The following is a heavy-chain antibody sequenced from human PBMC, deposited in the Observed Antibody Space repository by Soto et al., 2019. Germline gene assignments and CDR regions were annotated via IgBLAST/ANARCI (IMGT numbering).Heavy chain of an antibody. CDR1: GYTFTSFY. V-gene: IGHV1-46*01. CDR2: INPSGTTT. Sequence: ASVKVSCKASGYTFTSFYMHWVRQAPGQGLEWMGIINPSGTTTDYAQKFQGRVTMTRDTSTSTYYMELSSLTSEDTAVYYCARYSSNWFQTEGMDVWGQGTTVTVSS. D-gene: IGHD6-13*01. CDR3: ARYSSNWFQTEGMDV. J-gene: IGHJ6*02.